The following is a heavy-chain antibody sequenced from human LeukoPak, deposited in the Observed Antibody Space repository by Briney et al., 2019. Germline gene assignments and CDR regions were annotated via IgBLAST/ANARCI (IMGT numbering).Heavy chain of an antibody. Sequence: ASVKVSCKASGYTFTFYAIHWVRQAPGQRPEWMGWINTGHGDTKYSQEFQGRVTMTTDTSTSTAYMELRSLRSDDTAVYYCARYCSSTSCYEGGAFDIWGQGTMVTVSS. CDR1: GYTFTFYA. D-gene: IGHD2-2*01. J-gene: IGHJ3*02. V-gene: IGHV1-3*04. CDR3: ARYCSSTSCYEGGAFDI. CDR2: INTGHGDT.